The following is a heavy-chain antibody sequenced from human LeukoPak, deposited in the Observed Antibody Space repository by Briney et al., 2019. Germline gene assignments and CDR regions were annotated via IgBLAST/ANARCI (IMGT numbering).Heavy chain of an antibody. Sequence: SQTLSLTCAISGDSVSTNSAGWNWIRQSPSRGLEWLGRTYYRSKWYNDYAVSVKSRITINPDTSKNQFSLQLNSVTPEDTAVYYCARDLGDSAAIGGYYYYMDVWGKGTTVTVSS. CDR3: ARDLGDSAAIGGYYYYMDV. V-gene: IGHV6-1*01. J-gene: IGHJ6*03. CDR1: GDSVSTNSAG. D-gene: IGHD3-10*01. CDR2: TYYRSKWYN.